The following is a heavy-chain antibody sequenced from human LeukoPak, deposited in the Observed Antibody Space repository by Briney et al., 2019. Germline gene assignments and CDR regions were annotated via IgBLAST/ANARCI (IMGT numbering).Heavy chain of an antibody. CDR1: GGSISSGGYY. J-gene: IGHJ3*02. Sequence: PSQTLSLTCTVSGGSISSGGYYWSWIRQPPGKGLEWIGYIYHSGSTYYNPSLKSRVTISVDRSKNQFSLKLSSVTAADTAVYYCASQHGDAFDIWGQGTMVTVSS. CDR3: ASQHGDAFDI. V-gene: IGHV4-30-2*01. CDR2: IYHSGST.